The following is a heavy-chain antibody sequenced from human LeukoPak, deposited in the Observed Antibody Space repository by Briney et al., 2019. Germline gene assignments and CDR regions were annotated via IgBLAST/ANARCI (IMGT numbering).Heavy chain of an antibody. V-gene: IGHV3-9*01. D-gene: IGHD3-22*01. Sequence: PGGSLRLSCAASGFTFDDYAMHWVRQAPGKGLEWVSGISWNSGSIGYADSVKGRFTISRDNAKNSLYLQMNSLRAEDTALYYCAKDRRGGYYFDYWGQGTLVTVSS. CDR3: AKDRRGGYYFDY. CDR2: ISWNSGSI. J-gene: IGHJ4*02. CDR1: GFTFDDYA.